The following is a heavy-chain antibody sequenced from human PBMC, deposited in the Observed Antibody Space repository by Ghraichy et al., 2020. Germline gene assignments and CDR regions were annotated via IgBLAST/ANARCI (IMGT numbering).Heavy chain of an antibody. D-gene: IGHD3-10*01. CDR3: AKDEPETYYYGSGSSRPDY. V-gene: IGHV3-23*01. J-gene: IGHJ4*02. CDR2: ISGSGGST. Sequence: GGSLRLSCAASGFTFSSYAMSWVRQAPGKGLEWVSAISGSGGSTYYADSVKSRFTISRDNSKNTLYLQMNSLRAEDTAVYYCAKDEPETYYYGSGSSRPDYWGQGTLVTVSS. CDR1: GFTFSSYA.